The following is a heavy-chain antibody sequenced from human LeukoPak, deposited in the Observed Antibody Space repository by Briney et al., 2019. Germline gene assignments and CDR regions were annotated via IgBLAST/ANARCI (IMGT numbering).Heavy chain of an antibody. CDR1: GYTFTGYY. Sequence: SVKVSCKASGYTFTGYYMHWVRQAPGQGLEWMGGIIPIFGTANYAQKFQGRVTITADESTSTAYMELSSLRSEDTAVYYCARDRAASWGFDPWGQGTLVTVSS. D-gene: IGHD6-13*01. CDR2: IIPIFGTA. V-gene: IGHV1-69*13. J-gene: IGHJ5*02. CDR3: ARDRAASWGFDP.